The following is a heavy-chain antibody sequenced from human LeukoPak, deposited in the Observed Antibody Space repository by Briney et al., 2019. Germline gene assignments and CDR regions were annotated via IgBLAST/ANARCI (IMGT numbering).Heavy chain of an antibody. CDR3: AREAPYDILTCYYLQAPDV. J-gene: IGHJ6*04. CDR2: ISSSSSYI. Sequence: PGGSLRLSCAASGFTFSSYSMNWVRQAPGKGLEWVSSISSSSSYIYYADSVKGRFTISRDNAKNSLYLQMNSLRAEDTAVYYCAREAPYDILTCYYLQAPDVWGKGTTVTVSS. D-gene: IGHD3-9*01. V-gene: IGHV3-21*01. CDR1: GFTFSSYS.